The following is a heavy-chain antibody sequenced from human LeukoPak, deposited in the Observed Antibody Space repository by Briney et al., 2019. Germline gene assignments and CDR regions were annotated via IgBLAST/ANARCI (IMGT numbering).Heavy chain of an antibody. V-gene: IGHV3-23*01. CDR1: GFTFSNYA. CDR2: ISGTGGTT. J-gene: IGHJ4*02. Sequence: GGSLRLSCAAAGFTFSNYAMTWVRQAPGKGLEWVSGISGTGGTTYYADSVKGRFTISRDNSKKRLYLQMNSLRAEDTAVYYCAKVQDGSGSYYPNFDYWGQGTLVTVSS. D-gene: IGHD3-10*01. CDR3: AKVQDGSGSYYPNFDY.